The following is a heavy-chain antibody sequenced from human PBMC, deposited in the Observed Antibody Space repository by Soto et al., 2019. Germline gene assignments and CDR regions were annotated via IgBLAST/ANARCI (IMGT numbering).Heavy chain of an antibody. D-gene: IGHD6-13*01. CDR3: VRDSGAKLSSS. Sequence: AVPVSCLACGGTFRSYRINWVRQAPGQGLEWVGGIVPIYRTADYAQKFQGRVTITADESARTSFMELHSLKSQVTAVYYCVRDSGAKLSSSWGQGTLVTVSS. CDR1: GGTFRSYR. CDR2: IVPIYRTA. J-gene: IGHJ4*02. V-gene: IGHV1-69*13.